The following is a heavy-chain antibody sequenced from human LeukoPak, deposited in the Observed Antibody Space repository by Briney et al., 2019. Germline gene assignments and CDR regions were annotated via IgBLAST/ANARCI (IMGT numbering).Heavy chain of an antibody. CDR2: MDPSDGSK. V-gene: IGHV1-46*01. CDR1: GNTFTSYS. J-gene: IGHJ6*03. CDR3: ARGAPNYFDMDV. Sequence: GASVKLSCKASGNTFTSYSVHWVRQAPGQGLEWMAIMDPSDGSKTYAQKFQGRVTTTRNTSTSTVYMELRSLTSEDTAVYYCARGAPNYFDMDVWGKGTTVTVSS.